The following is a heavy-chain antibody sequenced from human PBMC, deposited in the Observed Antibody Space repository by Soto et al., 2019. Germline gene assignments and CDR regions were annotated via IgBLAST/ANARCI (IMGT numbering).Heavy chain of an antibody. V-gene: IGHV4-34*01. CDR2: INHSGST. CDR3: ARVGFMITFGGVPLDY. J-gene: IGHJ4*02. D-gene: IGHD3-16*01. CDR1: GGSFSGYY. Sequence: PSETLSLTCAVYGGSFSGYYWSWIRQPPGKGLEWIGEINHSGSTNYNPSLKSRVTISVDTSKNQFPLKLSSVTAADTAVYYCARVGFMITFGGVPLDYWGQGTLVTVSS.